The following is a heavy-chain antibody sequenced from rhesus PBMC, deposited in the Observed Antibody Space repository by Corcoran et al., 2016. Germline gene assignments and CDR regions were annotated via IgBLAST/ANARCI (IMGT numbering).Heavy chain of an antibody. Sequence: QVKLQQWGEGLVKPSEPLALTCAVYGGSISGYYYWSWIRQAPGKGLEWIGNIDGNSASTNYTPSLKNRVTISKDTSKNQFSLKLSSVAAAATAVYYCAREPELQYLDWLFDYWGQGVLVTVSS. CDR3: AREPELQYLDWLFDY. CDR2: IDGNSAST. J-gene: IGHJ4*01. CDR1: GGSISGYYY. V-gene: IGHV4-73*01. D-gene: IGHD3-3*01.